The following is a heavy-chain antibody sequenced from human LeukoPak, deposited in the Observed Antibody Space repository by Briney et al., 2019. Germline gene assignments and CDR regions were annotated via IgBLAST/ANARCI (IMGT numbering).Heavy chain of an antibody. Sequence: GGSLRLSCAASGFTFSSYGMHWVRQAPGKGLEWVAVIWYDGSNKYYADSVKGRFTISRDNSKNTLYLQMNSLRAEDTAVYYCAKGPDVGAVDYWGQGTLVTVSS. V-gene: IGHV3-30*02. CDR3: AKGPDVGAVDY. J-gene: IGHJ4*02. CDR1: GFTFSSYG. CDR2: IWYDGSNK. D-gene: IGHD1-26*01.